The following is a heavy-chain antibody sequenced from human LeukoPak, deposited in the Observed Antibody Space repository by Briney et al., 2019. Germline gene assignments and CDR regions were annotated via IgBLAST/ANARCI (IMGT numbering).Heavy chain of an antibody. Sequence: SETLSLTCTVSGGSISSGDYYWSWIRQPPGKGLEWIGYIYYSGSTYYNPSLKSRVTISVDTSENQFSLRLSSVTAADTAVYYCARTSRTGEPEYFQHWGQGTLVTVSS. J-gene: IGHJ1*01. V-gene: IGHV4-30-4*01. D-gene: IGHD2-8*02. CDR2: IYYSGST. CDR3: ARTSRTGEPEYFQH. CDR1: GGSISSGDYY.